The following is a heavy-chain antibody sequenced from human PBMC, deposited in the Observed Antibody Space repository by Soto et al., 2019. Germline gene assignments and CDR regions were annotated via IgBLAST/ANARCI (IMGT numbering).Heavy chain of an antibody. Sequence: SETLSLSCTVSGGSVTNSSYYWGWIRQSPGKGLEWIGSVYYRGRSYSKSSVKSRVTISVDTSKNQFSLNFNSVTASDTALYYCVSQRTTVLTQAYFDYWGPGALVTVSS. D-gene: IGHD4-17*01. V-gene: IGHV4-39*01. CDR1: GGSVTNSSYY. CDR2: VYYRGRS. J-gene: IGHJ4*02. CDR3: VSQRTTVLTQAYFDY.